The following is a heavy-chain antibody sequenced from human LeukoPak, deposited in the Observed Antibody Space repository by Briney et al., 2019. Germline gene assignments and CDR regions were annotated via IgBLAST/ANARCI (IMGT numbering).Heavy chain of an antibody. J-gene: IGHJ4*02. CDR3: AKDREDSSSWFDY. Sequence: GGSLRLSCAASGFTFSSYGMHWVRQAPGKGLEWVAVIWYDGSNKYYADSVKGRFTISRDNSKNTLYLQMNSLRAEDTAVYYCAKDREDSSSWFDYWGQGTLVTVSS. V-gene: IGHV3-33*06. D-gene: IGHD6-13*01. CDR2: IWYDGSNK. CDR1: GFTFSSYG.